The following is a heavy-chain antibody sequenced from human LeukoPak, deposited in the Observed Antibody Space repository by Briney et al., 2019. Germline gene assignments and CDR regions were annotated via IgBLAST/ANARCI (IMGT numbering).Heavy chain of an antibody. CDR3: AKGASSSWYLLDY. CDR1: GFTFSSYG. V-gene: IGHV3-30*18. CDR2: IPYDGSNK. Sequence: GGSLRLSCAASGFTFSSYGMHWVRQAPGKGLEWVAVIPYDGSNKYYADSVKGRFTISRDNSKNTLYLQMNSLRAEDTAVYYCAKGASSSWYLLDYWGQGTLVTVSS. D-gene: IGHD6-13*01. J-gene: IGHJ4*02.